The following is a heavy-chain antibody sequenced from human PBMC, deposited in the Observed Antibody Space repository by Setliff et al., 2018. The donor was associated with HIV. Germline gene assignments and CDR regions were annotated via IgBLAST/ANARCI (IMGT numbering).Heavy chain of an antibody. V-gene: IGHV1-18*01. CDR3: ARDSGMAVVGTWRRLDP. CDR2: INVGNGNT. J-gene: IGHJ5*02. CDR1: GYTFLNYG. D-gene: IGHD6-19*01. Sequence: GASVKVSCKASGYTFLNYGISWVRQTPGRGLEWMAWINVGNGNTKTARKFQGRVALTTDTSTSTAHMEFRNLRSDDTAVYYCARDSGMAVVGTWRRLDPWGQGTLVTVSS.